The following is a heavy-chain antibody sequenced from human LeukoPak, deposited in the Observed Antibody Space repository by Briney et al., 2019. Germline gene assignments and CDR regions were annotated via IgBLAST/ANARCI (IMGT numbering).Heavy chain of an antibody. V-gene: IGHV3-23*01. CDR2: ISGSGGST. CDR1: GFPFSSYA. Sequence: GGSLRLSCAASGFPFSSYAMSWVRQAPGKGLEWVSAISGSGGSTYYADSVKGRFTISRDNSKNTLYLQMNSLRAEDTAVFYCANRDPDWFDPWGQGTLVTVSS. D-gene: IGHD5-24*01. J-gene: IGHJ5*02. CDR3: ANRDPDWFDP.